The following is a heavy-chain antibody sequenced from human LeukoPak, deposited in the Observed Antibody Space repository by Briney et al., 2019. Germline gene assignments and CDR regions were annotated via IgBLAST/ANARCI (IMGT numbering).Heavy chain of an antibody. J-gene: IGHJ4*02. CDR3: AKDIRDGYSYGAIDY. V-gene: IGHV3-9*03. D-gene: IGHD5-18*01. CDR2: ISWNSGSI. CDR1: GFTFDDYA. Sequence: LRLSCAASGFTFDDYAMHWVRQAPGKGLEWVSGISWNSGSIGYADSVKGRFTISRDNAKNSLYLQMNSLRAEDMALYYCAKDIRDGYSYGAIDYWGQGTLVTVSS.